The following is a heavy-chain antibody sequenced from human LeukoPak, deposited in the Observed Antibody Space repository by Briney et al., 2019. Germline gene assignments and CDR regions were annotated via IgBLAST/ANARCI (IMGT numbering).Heavy chain of an antibody. CDR2: IYYSGST. CDR3: AREPDVGWFDP. CDR1: GGSISSYY. V-gene: IGHV4-59*01. J-gene: IGHJ5*02. Sequence: PSETLSLTCTVSGGSISSYYWSWIRQPPGKGLEWIGYIYYSGSTNYNPSLKSRVTISVDTSKNQFSLKLSSVTAADTAVYYCAREPDVGWFDPWGQGTLVTVSP.